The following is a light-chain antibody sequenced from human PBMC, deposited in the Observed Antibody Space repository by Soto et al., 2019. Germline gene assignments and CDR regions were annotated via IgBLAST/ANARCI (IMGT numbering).Light chain of an antibody. V-gene: IGKV1-9*01. J-gene: IGKJ4*01. Sequence: DIQLTQSPSFLSASVGDRVTITCRASQGISSYLTWYQQKPGKAPKLLIYAESTLQSGVPSRFSGSGSGTEFTLPISSLQPEDFATYYCQQLNSYPLTFGGGTKVEIK. CDR2: AES. CDR1: QGISSY. CDR3: QQLNSYPLT.